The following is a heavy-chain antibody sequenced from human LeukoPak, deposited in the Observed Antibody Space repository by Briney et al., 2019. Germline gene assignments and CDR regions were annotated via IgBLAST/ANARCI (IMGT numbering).Heavy chain of an antibody. CDR3: ARQGRYCTNGVCYNWFDP. CDR2: IFYSGST. J-gene: IGHJ5*02. D-gene: IGHD2-8*01. V-gene: IGHV4-31*03. Sequence: PSQTLSLTCTVSGGSISSGTYYWSWIRQHPGKGLEWIGYIFYSGSTHYNPSLKSRVTISVDTSKNQFSLKLSSVTAADTAVYYCARQGRYCTNGVCYNWFDPWGQGTLVTVSS. CDR1: GGSISSGTYY.